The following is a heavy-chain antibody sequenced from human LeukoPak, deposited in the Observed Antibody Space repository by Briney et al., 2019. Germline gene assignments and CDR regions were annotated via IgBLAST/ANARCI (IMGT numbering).Heavy chain of an antibody. D-gene: IGHD3-10*01. CDR1: GGTFSSYA. Sequence: GASVKVSCKASGGTFSSYAISWVRQAPGQGLEWMGGIIPIFGTANYAQKFQGRVTITTDESTSTAYMELSSLRSEDTAVYYCASLGTPFTYYYGSGSPSGYYCMDVWGKGTTVTVSS. CDR2: IIPIFGTA. J-gene: IGHJ6*03. V-gene: IGHV1-69*05. CDR3: ASLGTPFTYYYGSGSPSGYYCMDV.